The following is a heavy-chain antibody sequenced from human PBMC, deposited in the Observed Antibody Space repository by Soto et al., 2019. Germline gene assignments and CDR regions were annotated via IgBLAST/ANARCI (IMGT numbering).Heavy chain of an antibody. Sequence: SETLSLTCSVSGGSISGSYWSWIRQSPGKGLEWLGYVYYTGSTNYSPSLRSRVSISVDTSKNEFSLRLGSVTAADTAVYFCARSVAVPGAHIDYWGQGTQVTVSS. V-gene: IGHV4-59*01. J-gene: IGHJ4*02. D-gene: IGHD6-19*01. CDR2: VYYTGST. CDR3: ARSVAVPGAHIDY. CDR1: GGSISGSY.